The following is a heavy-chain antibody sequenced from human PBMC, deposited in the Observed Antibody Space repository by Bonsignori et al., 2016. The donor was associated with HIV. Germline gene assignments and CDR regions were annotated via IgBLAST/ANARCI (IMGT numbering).Heavy chain of an antibody. J-gene: IGHJ5*02. Sequence: WIRQPPGKGLEWLSIIYAGGSTDYAESAKGRFIISRDTSKNMLYLQMQSLRVEDTAVYYCARDAYYDNKWFDTWGQGIQVTVSS. CDR2: IYAGGST. D-gene: IGHD3-16*01. V-gene: IGHV3-66*01. CDR3: ARDAYYDNKWFDT.